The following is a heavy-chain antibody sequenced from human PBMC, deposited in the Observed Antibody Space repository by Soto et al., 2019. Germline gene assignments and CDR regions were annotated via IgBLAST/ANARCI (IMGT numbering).Heavy chain of an antibody. CDR1: GFTFSSYA. V-gene: IGHV3-23*01. Sequence: PGGSLRLSCAASGFTFSSYAMSWVRQAPGKGLEWVSAISGSGGSTYYADSVKGRFTISRDNSKNTLYLQMNSLRAEDTAVYYCAKDLASRVDTAMVIDYWGQGTLVTVS. CDR3: AKDLASRVDTAMVIDY. J-gene: IGHJ4*02. D-gene: IGHD5-18*01. CDR2: ISGSGGST.